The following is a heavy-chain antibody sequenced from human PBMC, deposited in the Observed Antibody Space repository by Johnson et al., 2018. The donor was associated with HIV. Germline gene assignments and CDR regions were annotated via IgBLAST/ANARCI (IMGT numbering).Heavy chain of an antibody. CDR3: ASYYNFWSDLMGISFDI. CDR2: IYSGGRT. Sequence: VQLVESGGGLVQPGGSLRLSCAASGFTVSSNYMSWVRQAPGKGLEWVSVIYSGGRTYYADSVQGRFTISRDNSKNTLYLQMNSLRAEDTAVYYCASYYNFWSDLMGISFDIWGQGTMVTVSS. J-gene: IGHJ3*02. V-gene: IGHV3-66*01. CDR1: GFTVSSNY. D-gene: IGHD3-3*01.